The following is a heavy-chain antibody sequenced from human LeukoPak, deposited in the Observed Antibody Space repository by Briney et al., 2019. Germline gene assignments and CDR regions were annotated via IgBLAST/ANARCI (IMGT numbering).Heavy chain of an antibody. CDR2: LTNSGGTT. CDR3: ANRRNYASDY. V-gene: IGHV3-23*01. J-gene: IGHJ4*02. D-gene: IGHD1-14*01. Sequence: GGSLRLSCSASGFTLSSYVMSWVRQAPGKGLEWVSTLTNSGGTTYYADSVKGRFTISRDNSKNALYLQMNSPRDEDTAIYYCANRRNYASDYWGQGTLVTVSS. CDR1: GFTLSSYV.